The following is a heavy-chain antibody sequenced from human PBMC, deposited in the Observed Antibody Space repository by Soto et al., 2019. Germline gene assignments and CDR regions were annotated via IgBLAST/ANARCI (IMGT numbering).Heavy chain of an antibody. J-gene: IGHJ4*02. V-gene: IGHV3-48*01. Sequence: GGSLRLSCAASGFTLSTFSMDWVRQAPGKGLEWISYISSSGDTIYYRDSVRGRFTISRDNAENSVYLQMNSLRAEDTAVYYCAKGTYYYGSAPYYFDYWGQGTLVTVSS. D-gene: IGHD3-10*01. CDR2: ISSSGDTI. CDR3: AKGTYYYGSAPYYFDY. CDR1: GFTLSTFS.